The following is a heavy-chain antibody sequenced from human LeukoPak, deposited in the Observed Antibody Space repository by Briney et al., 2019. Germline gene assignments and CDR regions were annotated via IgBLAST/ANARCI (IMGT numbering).Heavy chain of an antibody. D-gene: IGHD1-1*01. CDR1: GYTFTSYG. V-gene: IGHV1-18*01. J-gene: IGHJ3*02. Sequence: ASVKVSCKASGYTFTSYGISWVRQAPGQGLEWMGWISAYNGNTNYAQKLQGRVTMTEDTSTDTAYMELSSLRSEDTAVYYCASTAKLEGDAFDIWGQGTMVTVSS. CDR3: ASTAKLEGDAFDI. CDR2: ISAYNGNT.